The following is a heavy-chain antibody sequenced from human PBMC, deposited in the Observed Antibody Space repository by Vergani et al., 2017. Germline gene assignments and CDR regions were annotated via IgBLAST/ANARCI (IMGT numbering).Heavy chain of an antibody. Sequence: EVQLVESGGGLVKPGGSLRLSCAASGFTFSSYRMNWVRQAPGKGLEWVSSISSSSSYIYYADSVKGRFTISRDNAKNSLYLQMNSLRAEDTAVYYCARDQRRGYSYDPDDYYYGMDVWGQGTTVTVSS. D-gene: IGHD5-18*01. CDR1: GFTFSSYR. J-gene: IGHJ6*02. CDR2: ISSSSSYI. V-gene: IGHV3-21*01. CDR3: ARDQRRGYSYDPDDYYYGMDV.